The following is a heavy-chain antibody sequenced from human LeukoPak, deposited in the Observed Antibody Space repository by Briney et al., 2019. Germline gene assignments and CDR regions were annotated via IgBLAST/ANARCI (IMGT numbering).Heavy chain of an antibody. CDR2: IRSKAHGGTT. Sequence: GGSLRLSCLASGFTFGDHAMSWVRQAPGKGLEWVGFIRSKAHGGTTEDAASVKGRFTISRDDSKSIAYLQMNSLKTEDTAVYYCAGAHNNNWFPFHYWGQGTLVTVSS. CDR1: GFTFGDHA. V-gene: IGHV3-49*04. J-gene: IGHJ4*02. D-gene: IGHD1-1*01. CDR3: AGAHNNNWFPFHY.